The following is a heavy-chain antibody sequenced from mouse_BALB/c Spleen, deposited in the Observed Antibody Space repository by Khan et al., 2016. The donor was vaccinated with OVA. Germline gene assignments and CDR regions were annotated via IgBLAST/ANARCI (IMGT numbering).Heavy chain of an antibody. V-gene: IGHV1S41*01. J-gene: IGHJ4*01. CDR1: GYTFTSYW. CDR3: ASENYYGRSYYAMDY. CDR2: IAPGSSNV. Sequence: DLVKPGASVKLSCKASGYTFTSYWINWIKQRPGQGLEWIGRIAPGSSNVYYNDMFRGKVTLTVDTSSSTAYIQLDSLSSEDSAVFFCASENYYGRSYYAMDYWGQGTSVTVSS. D-gene: IGHD1-1*01.